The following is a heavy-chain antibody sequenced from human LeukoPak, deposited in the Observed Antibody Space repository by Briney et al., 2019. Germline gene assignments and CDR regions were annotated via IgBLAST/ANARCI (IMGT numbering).Heavy chain of an antibody. Sequence: ASVTVSCKASGYTFTAYHMHWVRQAPGQGLEWMGWINLDSGGTIYAEKFQGRVTTTRDTSISTAYMELSRVRSDDTAVYYCARGNHYDSSGYHWEGVQWGDRTLVTVSS. D-gene: IGHD3-22*01. CDR2: INLDSGGT. J-gene: IGHJ4*01. V-gene: IGHV1-2*02. CDR1: GYTFTAYH. CDR3: ARGNHYDSSGYHWEGVQ.